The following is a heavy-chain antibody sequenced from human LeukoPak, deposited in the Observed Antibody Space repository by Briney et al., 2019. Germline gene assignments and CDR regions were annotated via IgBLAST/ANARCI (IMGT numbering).Heavy chain of an antibody. CDR1: GFTFSSYA. V-gene: IGHV3-23*01. CDR3: ASGGSSWSFDY. J-gene: IGHJ4*02. D-gene: IGHD6-13*01. Sequence: GGSLRLSCAASGFTFSSYAMSWVRQAPGKGLEWVSAISGSGGSTYYADSVKGRFTISRDNAKNSLYLQMNSLRAEDTAVYYCASGGSSWSFDYWGQGTLVTVSS. CDR2: ISGSGGST.